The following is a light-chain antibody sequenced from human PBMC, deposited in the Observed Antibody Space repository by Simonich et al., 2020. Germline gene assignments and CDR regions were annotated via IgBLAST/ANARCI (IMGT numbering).Light chain of an antibody. CDR1: SSDVGGYNY. CDR3: SSYTSSSTWV. V-gene: IGLV2-11*01. J-gene: IGLJ3*02. Sequence: QSALTQPRSVSGSPGQSVTISCTGTSSDVGGYNYVSWYQQHPGKAPKLMIYDVRKRPSGVSNRFSGSKSGNPSSLTISGLQAEDEADYYCSSYTSSSTWVFGGGTKLTVL. CDR2: DVR.